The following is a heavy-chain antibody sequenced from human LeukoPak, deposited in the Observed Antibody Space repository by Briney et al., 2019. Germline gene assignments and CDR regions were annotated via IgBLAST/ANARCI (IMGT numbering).Heavy chain of an antibody. Sequence: SGGSLRLSCAASGFTFSSYAMQWVRQAPGKGLEWVAFIRYDASHEYYADSVKGRFTISRDNSKSTLYLQMGSLRAEDTAVYYCARDKYYDSSGVLDYWGQGTLVTVSS. D-gene: IGHD3-22*01. V-gene: IGHV3-30*02. J-gene: IGHJ4*02. CDR2: IRYDASHE. CDR1: GFTFSSYA. CDR3: ARDKYYDSSGVLDY.